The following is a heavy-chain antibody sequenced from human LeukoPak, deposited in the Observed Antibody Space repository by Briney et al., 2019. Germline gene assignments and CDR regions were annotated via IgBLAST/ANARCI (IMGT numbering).Heavy chain of an antibody. CDR3: ARKAGSGWSLLWYYGMDV. D-gene: IGHD6-19*01. Sequence: SETLSLTCAVYGGSFSGYYWSWIRQPPGKGLEWIGEINHSGSTSYNPSLKSRVTISVDTSKNQFSLKLSSVTAADTAVYYCARKAGSGWSLLWYYGMDVWGQGTTVTVSS. V-gene: IGHV4-34*01. J-gene: IGHJ6*02. CDR2: INHSGST. CDR1: GGSFSGYY.